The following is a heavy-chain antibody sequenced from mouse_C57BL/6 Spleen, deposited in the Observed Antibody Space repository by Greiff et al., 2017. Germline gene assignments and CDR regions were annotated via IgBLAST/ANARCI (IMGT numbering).Heavy chain of an antibody. CDR1: GYAFSSYW. CDR3: ASGSLRHAMDY. Sequence: VQLQESGAELVKPGASVKISCKASGYAFSSYWMNWVKQRPGKGLEWIGQIYPGDGDTNYNGKFKGKATLTADKSSSTAYMQLSSLTSEDSAVYFCASGSLRHAMDYWGQGTSVTVSS. V-gene: IGHV1-80*01. J-gene: IGHJ4*01. D-gene: IGHD1-2*01. CDR2: IYPGDGDT.